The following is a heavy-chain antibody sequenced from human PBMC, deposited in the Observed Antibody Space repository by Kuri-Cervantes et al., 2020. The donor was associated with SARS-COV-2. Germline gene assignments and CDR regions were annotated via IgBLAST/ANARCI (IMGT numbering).Heavy chain of an antibody. V-gene: IGHV3-23*01. CDR2: LSGSGGST. CDR3: AKANYYYYYMDV. Sequence: GESLKISCAASGFTFSSYAMSWVRQAPGKGLEWVSALSGSGGSTYYADSVKGRFTISRDNSKSTLYLQMNSLRAEDTAVYYCAKANYYYYYMDVWGKGTTVTVSS. CDR1: GFTFSSYA. J-gene: IGHJ6*03.